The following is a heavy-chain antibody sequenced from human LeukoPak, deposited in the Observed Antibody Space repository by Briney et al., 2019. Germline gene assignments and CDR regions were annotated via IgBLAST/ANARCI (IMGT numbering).Heavy chain of an antibody. CDR1: GFTFSSYS. Sequence: PGGSLRLSCAASGFTFSSYSMNWVRQVPGQGLEWVSAISGDTSRTYYADSVKGRFTVSRDNSNNMVFLHMNSLRVEDTAIYYCAKDTTVIREISRGGAFDVWGQGKVVTVSS. D-gene: IGHD3-10*01. J-gene: IGHJ3*01. CDR2: ISGDTSRT. CDR3: AKDTTVIREISRGGAFDV. V-gene: IGHV3-23*01.